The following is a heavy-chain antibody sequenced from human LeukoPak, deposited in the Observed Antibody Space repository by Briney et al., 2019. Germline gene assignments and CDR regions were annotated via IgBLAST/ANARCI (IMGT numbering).Heavy chain of an antibody. CDR3: ASRSRPTHTFDY. CDR1: GDSISTYY. D-gene: IGHD6-6*01. CDR2: IHYSGNT. J-gene: IGHJ4*02. V-gene: IGHV4-59*12. Sequence: SETLSLTCTVSGDSISTYYWNWIRQPPGKGLEWVGYIHYSGNTNYNPSLKNRVTISVDTSKNQFSLKLSSVTAADTAVYYCASRSRPTHTFDYWGQGTLVTVSS.